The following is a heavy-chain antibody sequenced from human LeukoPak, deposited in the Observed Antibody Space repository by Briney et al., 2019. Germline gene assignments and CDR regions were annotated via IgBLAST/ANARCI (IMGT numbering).Heavy chain of an antibody. V-gene: IGHV3-23*01. CDR1: GYSFTSYW. J-gene: IGHJ4*02. Sequence: GESLKISCKGSGYSFTSYWIGWVRQAPGKGLEWVSAISGSGGSTYYADSVKGRFTISRDNSKNTLYLQMNSLRAEDTAVYYCAKGYMTTVTYYFDYWGQGTLVTVSS. D-gene: IGHD4-17*01. CDR3: AKGYMTTVTYYFDY. CDR2: ISGSGGST.